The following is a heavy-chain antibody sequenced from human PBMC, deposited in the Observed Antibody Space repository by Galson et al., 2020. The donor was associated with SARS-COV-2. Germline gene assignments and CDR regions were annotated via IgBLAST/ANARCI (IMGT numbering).Heavy chain of an antibody. Sequence: SQTLSLTCAVSGTSISSGSYSWNWIRQPPGKGLEWIGYISHSGGTYYKPSLKSRVTISGDRSKNQFSLRLSSVTAADTAVYYCARLHYGEYAPEAFDIWGPGTRVT. CDR3: ARLHYGEYAPEAFDI. J-gene: IGHJ3*02. V-gene: IGHV4-30-2*01. CDR2: ISHSGGT. CDR1: GTSISSGSYS. D-gene: IGHD4-17*01.